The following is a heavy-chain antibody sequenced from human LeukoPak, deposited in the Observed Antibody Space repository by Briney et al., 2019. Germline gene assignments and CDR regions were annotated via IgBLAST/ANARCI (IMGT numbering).Heavy chain of an antibody. CDR1: GDSTTNYY. CDR3: ASGKYYYDESASLNRASRTALDV. CDR2: VYKNGHL. D-gene: IGHD3-22*01. J-gene: IGHJ3*01. Sequence: SETLSLTCSVSGDSTTNYYCSWIRQSPGKGLEWLAYVYKNGHLDYNPSLRSRVTVSVDRSKTQFSLRLRSVTAADTAIYYCASGKYYYDESASLNRASRTALDVWAQGTMVIVSS. V-gene: IGHV4-59*01.